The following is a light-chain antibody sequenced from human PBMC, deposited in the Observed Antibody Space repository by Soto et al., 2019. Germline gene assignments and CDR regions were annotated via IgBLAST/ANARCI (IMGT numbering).Light chain of an antibody. CDR2: NVY. CDR3: SAYTASRTYV. V-gene: IGLV2-14*03. CDR1: SSDVGAYNF. J-gene: IGLJ1*01. Sequence: QSVLTQPASVSGSPGQSITISCTGTSSDVGAYNFVSWHQQHPGKAPKLMIYNVYDRPSGISYRFSGSKSGNTASLTISGLQGEDEADYYCSAYTASRTYVFGTGTKVTVL.